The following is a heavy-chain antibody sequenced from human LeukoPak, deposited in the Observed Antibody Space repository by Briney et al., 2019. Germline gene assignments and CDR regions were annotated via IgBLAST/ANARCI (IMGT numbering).Heavy chain of an antibody. CDR3: ARDPYSGNYGAYYYYYMDV. CDR2: INWNGVRT. CDR1: GFTFDDYG. V-gene: IGHV3-20*04. J-gene: IGHJ6*03. Sequence: RPGGSLRLSCAASGFTFDDYGMSWVRQGPGKGLEWVSGINWNGVRTGYADSVKGRFTISRDNAKNSLYLQMDSLRVEDTAEYYCARDPYSGNYGAYYYYYMDVWGKGTTVTVSS. D-gene: IGHD1-26*01.